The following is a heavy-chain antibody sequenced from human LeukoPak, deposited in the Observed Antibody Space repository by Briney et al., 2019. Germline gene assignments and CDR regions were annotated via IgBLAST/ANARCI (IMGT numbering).Heavy chain of an antibody. CDR3: AKDLDCSGGTCHKTVDY. CDR2: IRFDASDK. J-gene: IGHJ4*02. D-gene: IGHD2-15*01. V-gene: IGHV3-30*02. Sequence: PGGSLRLSCAAAGFTFSAFGMHWVRQAPGKGPEWVAFIRFDASDKFYADSVKGRFTISRDNSKNTLHLQMNSLSPEDTAVYYCAKDLDCSGGTCHKTVDYGGRGTLVTVSS. CDR1: GFTFSAFG.